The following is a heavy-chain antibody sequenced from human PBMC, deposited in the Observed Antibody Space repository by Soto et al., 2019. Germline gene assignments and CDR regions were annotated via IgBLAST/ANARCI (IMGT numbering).Heavy chain of an antibody. CDR3: ARDGGKYYYGSGSYYPSPYYYYGMDV. Sequence: QVQLVESGRGVVQPGRSLRLSCAASGFTFSSYAMHWVRQAPGKGLEWVAVISYDGSNKYYADSVKGRFTISRDNSKNTLYLQMNSLRAEDTAVYYCARDGGKYYYGSGSYYPSPYYYYGMDVWGQGTTVTVSS. J-gene: IGHJ6*02. CDR2: ISYDGSNK. V-gene: IGHV3-30-3*01. CDR1: GFTFSSYA. D-gene: IGHD3-10*01.